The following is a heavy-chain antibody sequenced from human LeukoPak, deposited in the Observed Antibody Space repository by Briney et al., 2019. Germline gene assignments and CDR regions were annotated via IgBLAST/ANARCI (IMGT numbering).Heavy chain of an antibody. Sequence: GGSLRLSCTASGFTFSSYAMSWVRQAPGKGLEWVSAISGSGGSTYYADSVKGRFTISRDNSKNTLYLQMNSLRAEDTAVYYCAKISYSSSSPFDYWGQGTLVTVSS. V-gene: IGHV3-23*01. J-gene: IGHJ4*02. CDR1: GFTFSSYA. CDR3: AKISYSSSSPFDY. CDR2: ISGSGGST. D-gene: IGHD6-6*01.